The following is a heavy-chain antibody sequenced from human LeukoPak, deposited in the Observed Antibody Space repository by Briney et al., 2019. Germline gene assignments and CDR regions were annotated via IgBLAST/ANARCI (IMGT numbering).Heavy chain of an antibody. CDR2: ISAYNGNT. D-gene: IGHD3-9*01. Sequence: ASVKVSCKASGYTFTSYGISRVRQAPGQGLEWMGWISAYNGNTNYAQKLQGRVTMTTDTSTSTAYMELRSLRSDDTAVYYCASGYYDILTDLHDAFDIWGQGTMVTVSS. CDR1: GYTFTSYG. V-gene: IGHV1-18*04. CDR3: ASGYYDILTDLHDAFDI. J-gene: IGHJ3*02.